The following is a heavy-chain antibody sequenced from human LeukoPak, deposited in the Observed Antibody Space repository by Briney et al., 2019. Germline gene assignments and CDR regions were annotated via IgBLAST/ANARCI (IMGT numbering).Heavy chain of an antibody. J-gene: IGHJ5*02. Sequence: SETLSLTCSVSGGSISSSNYYWGWIRQPPGKGLEWIASIHYSGNTYYNPSLKSRVTISEDTSKNQFSLKLNSVTAADTAFYNCARHPFFIIPANAYPVGFGPGGKGARVT. CDR2: IHYSGNT. CDR1: GGSISSSNYY. V-gene: IGHV4-39*01. D-gene: IGHD3-10*01. CDR3: ARHPFFIIPANAYPVGFGP.